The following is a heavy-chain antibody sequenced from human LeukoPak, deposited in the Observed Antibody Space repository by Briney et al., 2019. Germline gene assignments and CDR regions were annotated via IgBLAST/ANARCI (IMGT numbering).Heavy chain of an antibody. Sequence: ASVKVSCKASGYTFTGYYMHWVRQAPGQGLEWMGWINPNSGGTDYAQKFQGRVTMTRDTSISTAYMELSRLRSDDTAVYYCARPPFLRGYSYGFWGQGTLVTVSS. V-gene: IGHV1-2*02. CDR3: ARPPFLRGYSYGF. J-gene: IGHJ4*02. D-gene: IGHD5-18*01. CDR2: INPNSGGT. CDR1: GYTFTGYY.